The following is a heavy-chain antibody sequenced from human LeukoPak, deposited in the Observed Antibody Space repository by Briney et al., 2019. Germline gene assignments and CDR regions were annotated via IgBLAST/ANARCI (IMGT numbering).Heavy chain of an antibody. CDR2: INSNSGGA. V-gene: IGHV1-2*02. J-gene: IGHJ3*02. Sequence: ASVKVSCKASGYTFTANYMHWVRQAPGQGLEYMGWINSNSGGANYAQKFHGRVTMTRRTSISIVYMELSGLTSDDTAVYYCARDLGGNALDIWGQGTVVTVSS. CDR1: GYTFTANY. D-gene: IGHD3-16*01. CDR3: ARDLGGNALDI.